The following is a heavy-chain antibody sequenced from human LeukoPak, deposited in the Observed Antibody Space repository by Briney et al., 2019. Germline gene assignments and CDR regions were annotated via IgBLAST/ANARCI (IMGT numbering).Heavy chain of an antibody. CDR3: VRDRAYYYAEYYFDY. CDR2: INAGNGNT. V-gene: IGHV1-3*01. Sequence: ASVKVSCKASGYTFTSYAMHWVRQAPGQRLEWMGWINAGNGNTKYSQKFQGRVTITRDTSASTAYMELSSLRSEDTAVYYCVRDRAYYYAEYYFDYWGQGTLVTVSS. J-gene: IGHJ4*02. CDR1: GYTFTSYA. D-gene: IGHD3-10*01.